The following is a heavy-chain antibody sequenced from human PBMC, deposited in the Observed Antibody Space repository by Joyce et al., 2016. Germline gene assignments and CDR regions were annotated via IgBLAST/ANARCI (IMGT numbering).Heavy chain of an antibody. J-gene: IGHJ5*02. D-gene: IGHD3-10*01. CDR3: ARLASYYSLENWFDP. V-gene: IGHV5-51*01. CDR1: GYSFTTYW. Sequence: EVQLVQSGAEVKKPGESLKISCKGSGYSFTTYWIGWVRQMPGKGLEWMGVIYPVDSDTKYSPSFQGQFTFSADKSISTAYLQLSSLKASDTAIYYCARLASYYSLENWFDPWGQGTLVTVSS. CDR2: IYPVDSDT.